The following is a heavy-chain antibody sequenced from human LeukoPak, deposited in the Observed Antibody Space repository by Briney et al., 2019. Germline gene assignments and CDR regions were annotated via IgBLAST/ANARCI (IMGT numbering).Heavy chain of an antibody. CDR1: GYTFTGYY. CDR3: ARGTDSSSWYLVPRYYYYMDV. D-gene: IGHD6-13*01. Sequence: ASVKVSCKASGYTFTGYYMHWVRQAPGQGLEWMGWINPNSGGTNYAQKFQGRVTMTRDTSISTAYMELSRLRSDDTAVYYCARGTDSSSWYLVPRYYYYMDVWGQGTLVTVSS. V-gene: IGHV1-2*02. CDR2: INPNSGGT. J-gene: IGHJ6*03.